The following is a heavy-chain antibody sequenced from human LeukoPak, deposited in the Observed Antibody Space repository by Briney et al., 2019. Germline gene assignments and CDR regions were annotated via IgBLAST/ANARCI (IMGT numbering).Heavy chain of an antibody. J-gene: IGHJ4*02. CDR1: RFTFSTYA. V-gene: IGHV3-23*01. Sequence: EGSLRLSCAASRFTFSTYAMTWVRQAPGKGLEWVSSISGSGGHTYYADSVKGRFTVSRDNSKNTLYLQMSSLRAEDTAVYHCAKDAGTYPFYFDSWGPGTLVTVSS. CDR2: ISGSGGHT. CDR3: AKDAGTYPFYFDS.